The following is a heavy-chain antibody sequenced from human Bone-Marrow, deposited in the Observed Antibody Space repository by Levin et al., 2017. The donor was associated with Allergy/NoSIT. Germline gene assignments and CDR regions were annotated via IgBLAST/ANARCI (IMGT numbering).Heavy chain of an antibody. J-gene: IGHJ3*02. V-gene: IGHV3-48*01. CDR1: GFTFSSYS. Sequence: GGSLRLSCAASGFTFSSYSMNWVRQAPGKGLEWVSYISSSSSTIYYADSVKGRFTISRDNAKNSLYLQMNSLRAEDTAVYYCARDGQWFGEFLDAFDIWGQGTMVTVSS. CDR3: ARDGQWFGEFLDAFDI. D-gene: IGHD3-10*01. CDR2: ISSSSSTI.